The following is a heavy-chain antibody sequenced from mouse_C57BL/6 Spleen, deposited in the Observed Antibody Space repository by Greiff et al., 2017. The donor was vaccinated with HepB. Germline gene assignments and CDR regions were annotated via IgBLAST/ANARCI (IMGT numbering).Heavy chain of an antibody. Sequence: QVQLQQPGAELVKPGASVKLSCKASGYTFTSYWMHWVKQRPGRGLEWIGRIGPNSGGTKYNEKFKSKATLTVDKPSSTAYMQLSSLTSEDSAVYYCARRDTTVVDWYFDVWGTGTTVTVSS. CDR1: GYTFTSYW. CDR3: ARRDTTVVDWYFDV. V-gene: IGHV1-72*01. J-gene: IGHJ1*03. D-gene: IGHD1-1*01. CDR2: IGPNSGGT.